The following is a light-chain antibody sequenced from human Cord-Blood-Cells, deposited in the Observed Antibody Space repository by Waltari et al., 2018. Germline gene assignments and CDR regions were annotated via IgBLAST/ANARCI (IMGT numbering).Light chain of an antibody. CDR2: TAS. CDR3: QQSYSTPQT. J-gene: IGKJ1*01. CDR1: QSISSY. V-gene: IGKV1-39*01. Sequence: DIQMTQSPSSLSASVGERVTITCRASQSISSYLNWYQQNPGKAPKLLIYTASSLKSGVPSRVSGSGSGTDFTLTISSLQPEDFATYYCQQSYSTPQTFGQGTKVEIK.